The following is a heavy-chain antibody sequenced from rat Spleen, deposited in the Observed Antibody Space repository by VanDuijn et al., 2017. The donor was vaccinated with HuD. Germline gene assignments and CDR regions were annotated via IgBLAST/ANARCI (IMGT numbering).Heavy chain of an antibody. D-gene: IGHD1-9*01. CDR3: ARRHYGYTDYFDY. CDR1: RFTFSNYG. V-gene: IGHV5-19*01. CDR2: ISPSGGST. Sequence: EVQLVESGGGLVQPGRSLKLSCAASRFTFSNYGMYWIRQAPTKGLEWVASISPSGGSTFYRDSVKGRFTISRDNAKSTLSLQMDSLRSEDTATYYWARRHYGYTDYFDYWGQGVMVTVSS. J-gene: IGHJ2*01.